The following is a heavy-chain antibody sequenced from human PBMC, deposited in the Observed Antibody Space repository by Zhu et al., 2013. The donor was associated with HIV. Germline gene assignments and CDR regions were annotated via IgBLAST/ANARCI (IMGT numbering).Heavy chain of an antibody. V-gene: IGHV3-53*01. D-gene: IGHD3-16*01. J-gene: IGHJ3*02. CDR2: IYSGGST. CDR3: ARLPEDIGGTFHI. CDR1: GFTVNSNQ. Sequence: EVQLVESGGGLIQTGGSLTLSCAASGFTVNSNQMSWVRQAPGKGLECVSVIYSGGSTYYADSVKGRFTISRDNAKNTLYLQMKSLRVEDTAVYYCARLPEDIGGTFHIWGQGTTVTVSS.